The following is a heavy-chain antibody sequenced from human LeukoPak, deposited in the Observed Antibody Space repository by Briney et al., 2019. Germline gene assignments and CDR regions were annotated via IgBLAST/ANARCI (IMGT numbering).Heavy chain of an antibody. J-gene: IGHJ4*02. Sequence: SETLSLTCTVSGGSISSSSYYWGWIRQPPGKGLEWIGEINHSGSTNYNPSLKSRVTISVDTSKNQFSLKLSSVTAADTAVYYCARGVMREYSSSSPIYYFDYWGQGTLVTVSS. CDR3: ARGVMREYSSSSPIYYFDY. V-gene: IGHV4-39*07. CDR1: GGSISSSSYY. D-gene: IGHD6-6*01. CDR2: INHSGST.